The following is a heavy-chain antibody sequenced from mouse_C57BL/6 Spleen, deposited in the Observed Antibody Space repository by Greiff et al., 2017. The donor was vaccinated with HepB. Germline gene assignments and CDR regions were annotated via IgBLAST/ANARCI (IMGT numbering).Heavy chain of an antibody. Sequence: QVQLQQSGAELVMPGASVKLSCKASGYTFTSYWMHWVKQRPGQGLEWIGEIDPSDSYTNYNQKFKGKSTLTVDKSSSTAYMQLSSLTSEDSAVYYCARGLFITTAKVFDYWGQGTTLTVSS. D-gene: IGHD1-1*01. CDR1: GYTFTSYW. V-gene: IGHV1-69*01. J-gene: IGHJ2*01. CDR2: IDPSDSYT. CDR3: ARGLFITTAKVFDY.